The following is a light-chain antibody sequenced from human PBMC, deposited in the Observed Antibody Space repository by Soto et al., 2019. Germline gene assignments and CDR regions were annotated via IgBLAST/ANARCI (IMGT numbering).Light chain of an antibody. J-gene: IGLJ2*01. Sequence: QSALTQPPSASGSPGQSVTISCTGTSSDVGGYNYVSWYQQHPGKAPKLMIYEVSKRPSGVPDRFSGSKSGNTASLTVSGRQAEDEADYYCSSYAGSNNLVFGGGTQLTVL. CDR2: EVS. CDR3: SSYAGSNNLV. V-gene: IGLV2-8*01. CDR1: SSDVGGYNY.